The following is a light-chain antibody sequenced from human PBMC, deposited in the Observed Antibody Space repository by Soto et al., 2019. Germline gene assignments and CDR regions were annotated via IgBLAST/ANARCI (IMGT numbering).Light chain of an antibody. V-gene: IGLV2-14*01. J-gene: IGLJ2*01. Sequence: QSALTQPASVSGSPGQSITISCTRTSSDVGGYNYVSWYQQHPGKVPKLMIFEVNTRPSGVSHRFSGSKSGNTASLTISGLQAEDEADYYCSSYTSSGSLVVFGGGTKLTVL. CDR1: SSDVGGYNY. CDR3: SSYTSSGSLVV. CDR2: EVN.